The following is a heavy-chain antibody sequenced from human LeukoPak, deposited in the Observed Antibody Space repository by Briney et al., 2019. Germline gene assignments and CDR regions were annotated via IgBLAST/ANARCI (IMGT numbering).Heavy chain of an antibody. Sequence: PGGSLRLSCAASGFTFSSYEMNWVRQAPGKGLEWVSYTSVSGSTIYYADSVKGRFTISRDNAKNSLYLQMNSLRAEDTAVYYCARGGGRCTSCYFSSFDPWGQGTLVTVSS. CDR3: ARGGGRCTSCYFSSFDP. D-gene: IGHD2-2*01. V-gene: IGHV3-48*03. CDR2: TSVSGSTI. CDR1: GFTFSSYE. J-gene: IGHJ5*02.